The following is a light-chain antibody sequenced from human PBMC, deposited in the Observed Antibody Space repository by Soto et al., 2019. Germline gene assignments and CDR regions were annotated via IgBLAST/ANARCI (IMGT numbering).Light chain of an antibody. V-gene: IGKV3-20*01. CDR2: GAS. J-gene: IGKJ1*01. CDR1: QSVSSSY. CDR3: QQHGSSPRT. Sequence: EIVLTQSPGTLSLSPGERATLSCRASQSVSSSYLAWYQQKPGQAPRLLIYGASSRATGIPVRFSGSGSATDFNLTISRLEPEDFAVYFCQQHGSSPRTFGQGTKVEIK.